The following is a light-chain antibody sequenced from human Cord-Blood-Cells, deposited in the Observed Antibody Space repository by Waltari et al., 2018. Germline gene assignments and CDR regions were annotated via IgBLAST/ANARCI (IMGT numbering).Light chain of an antibody. V-gene: IGLV6-57*02. J-gene: IGLJ2*01. CDR2: EDH. CDR3: QSYDSSNRGV. CDR1: SGSIASNY. Sequence: NFMLTQPHSVSESPGKTVTISCTGSSGSIASNYVQWYQQRPGSAPTTVIHEDHHRPAGVPDLFSGSIDSSSNAASLTISGLKTEDEADYYCQSYDSSNRGVFGGGTKLTVL.